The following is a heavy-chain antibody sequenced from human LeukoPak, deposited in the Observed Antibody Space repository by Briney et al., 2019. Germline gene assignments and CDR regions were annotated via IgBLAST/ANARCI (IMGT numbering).Heavy chain of an antibody. CDR1: GFTFSSYG. CDR3: AKDRRLGSFWSGFNA. D-gene: IGHD3-3*01. CDR2: ISYDGSNK. V-gene: IGHV3-30*18. J-gene: IGHJ4*02. Sequence: PGGSLRLSCAASGFTFSSYGMHWVRQAPGKGLEWVAVISYDGSNKYYADSVKGRFTISRDNSKNTLYLQMNSLRAEDTAVYYCAKDRRLGSFWSGFNAWGQGTLVTVSS.